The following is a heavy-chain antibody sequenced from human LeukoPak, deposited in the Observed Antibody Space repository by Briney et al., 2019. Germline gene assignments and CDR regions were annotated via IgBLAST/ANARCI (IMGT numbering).Heavy chain of an antibody. Sequence: SETPSLTCTVSGGSISSSSYYWGWIRQPPGKGLEWIGSIYYSGSTYYNLSLKSRVTISVDTSKNQFSLKLSSVTAADTAVYYCARARERFDWLFRFDPWGQGTLVTVSS. J-gene: IGHJ5*02. CDR1: GGSISSSSYY. CDR2: IYYSGST. V-gene: IGHV4-39*07. D-gene: IGHD3-9*01. CDR3: ARARERFDWLFRFDP.